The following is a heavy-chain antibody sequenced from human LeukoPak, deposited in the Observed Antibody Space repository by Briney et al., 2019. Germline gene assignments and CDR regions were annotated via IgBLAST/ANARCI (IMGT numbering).Heavy chain of an antibody. Sequence: SQTLSLTCAISGDSVSRNNAAWHWIRQSPSRGLEWLGRTYYRSKWYNDYAVSVRGRITISPDTSKNRFSLQLNSVTPEDTAVYYCARDDSSAAYFDYWGQGTLVTVSS. J-gene: IGHJ4*02. CDR2: TYYRSKWYN. CDR3: ARDDSSAAYFDY. D-gene: IGHD3-16*01. CDR1: GDSVSRNNAA. V-gene: IGHV6-1*01.